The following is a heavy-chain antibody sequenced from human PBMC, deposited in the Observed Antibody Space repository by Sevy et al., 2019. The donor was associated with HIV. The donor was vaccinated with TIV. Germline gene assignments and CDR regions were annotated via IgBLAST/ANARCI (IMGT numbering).Heavy chain of an antibody. Sequence: SETLSLTCTVSGGSISSYYWSWIRQPPGKGLEWIGYIYYSGSTNYNPSFKSRVTISVDTSKNQFSLKLSSVTAADTAVYYCARQSHYYYDSSGYFFDYWGQGTLVTVSS. CDR1: GGSISSYY. V-gene: IGHV4-59*08. J-gene: IGHJ4*02. CDR3: ARQSHYYYDSSGYFFDY. CDR2: IYYSGST. D-gene: IGHD3-22*01.